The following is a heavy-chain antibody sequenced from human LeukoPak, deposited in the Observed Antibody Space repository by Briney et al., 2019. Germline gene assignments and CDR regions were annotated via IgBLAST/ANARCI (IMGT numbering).Heavy chain of an antibody. V-gene: IGHV3-21*01. CDR3: ARDGGDYYYYYYMDV. D-gene: IGHD2-21*02. Sequence: PGGSLRLFCAASGFTFSSYSMNWVRQAPGKGLEWVSSISSSSSYIYYADSVKGRFTISRDNAKNSLYLQMNSLRAEDTAVYYCARDGGDYYYYYYMDVWGKGTTVTVSS. CDR1: GFTFSSYS. J-gene: IGHJ6*03. CDR2: ISSSSSYI.